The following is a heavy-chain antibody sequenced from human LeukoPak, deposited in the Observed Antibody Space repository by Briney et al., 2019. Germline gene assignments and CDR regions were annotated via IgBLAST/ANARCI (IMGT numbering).Heavy chain of an antibody. CDR3: AREDAYCSGGNCRTIDY. Sequence: GGSLRLSCAASGFTFSSYGMHWVRRAPGKGLEWVAFIRYDGSNKYYADSVKGRFTISRDNSKNTLYLQMNSLRAEDTAVYYCAREDAYCSGGNCRTIDYWGQGTLVTVSS. V-gene: IGHV3-30*02. D-gene: IGHD2-15*01. J-gene: IGHJ4*02. CDR1: GFTFSSYG. CDR2: IRYDGSNK.